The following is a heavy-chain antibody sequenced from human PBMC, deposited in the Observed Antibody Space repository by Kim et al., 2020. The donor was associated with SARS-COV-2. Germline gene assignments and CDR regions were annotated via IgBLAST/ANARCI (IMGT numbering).Heavy chain of an antibody. CDR2: IYYSGST. J-gene: IGHJ6*02. CDR3: ARDHGITGTLLANYYYYYGMDV. Sequence: SETLSLTCTVSGGSVSSGSYYWSWIRQPPGKGLEWIGYIYYSGSTNYNPSLKSRVTISVDTSKNQFSLKLSSVTAADTAVYYCARDHGITGTLLANYYYYYGMDVWGQGTTVTVSS. V-gene: IGHV4-61*01. D-gene: IGHD1-7*01. CDR1: GGSVSSGSYY.